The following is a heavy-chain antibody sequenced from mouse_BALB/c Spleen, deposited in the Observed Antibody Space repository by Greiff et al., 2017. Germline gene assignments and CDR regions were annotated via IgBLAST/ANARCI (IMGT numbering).Heavy chain of an antibody. D-gene: IGHD6-2*01. CDR3: APVFCAMDY. Sequence: QVQLKQSGAELMKPGASVKISCTASGYTFSSYWIEWVKQRPGHGLEWIGEILPGSGSTNYNEKFKGKATFTADTSSNTAYMQLSSLTSEDSAVYYCAPVFCAMDYWGQGTSVTVAS. V-gene: IGHV1-9*01. CDR1: GYTFSSYW. J-gene: IGHJ4*01. CDR2: ILPGSGST.